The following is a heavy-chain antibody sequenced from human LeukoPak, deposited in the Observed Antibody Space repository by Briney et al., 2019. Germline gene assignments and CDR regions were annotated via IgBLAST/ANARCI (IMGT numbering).Heavy chain of an antibody. Sequence: SETLSLTYAVYGGSFSGYYWSWIRQPPGEGLEWIGEINHSGSTNYNPSLKSRVTISVDTSKNQFSLKLSSVTAADTAVYYCARDQDYYGSGSYLAGFDPWGQGTLVTVSS. V-gene: IGHV4-34*01. CDR2: INHSGST. J-gene: IGHJ5*02. D-gene: IGHD3-10*01. CDR1: GGSFSGYY. CDR3: ARDQDYYGSGSYLAGFDP.